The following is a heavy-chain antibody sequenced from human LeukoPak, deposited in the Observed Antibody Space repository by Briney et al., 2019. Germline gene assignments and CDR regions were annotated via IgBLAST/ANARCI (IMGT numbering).Heavy chain of an antibody. Sequence: GGSLRLSCAASGFTFSSYAMSWVRQAPGKGLEWVSAISGSGGSTYYADSVKGRFTISRDNSKNTLYLQMNSLRAEDTAVYYCARGRAVTTGYGMDVWGQGTTVTVSS. CDR1: GFTFSSYA. CDR3: ARGRAVTTGYGMDV. CDR2: ISGSGGST. D-gene: IGHD4-11*01. J-gene: IGHJ6*02. V-gene: IGHV3-23*01.